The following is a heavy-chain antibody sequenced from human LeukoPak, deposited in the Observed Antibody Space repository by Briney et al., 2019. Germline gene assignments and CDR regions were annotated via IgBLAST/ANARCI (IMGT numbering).Heavy chain of an antibody. CDR3: ASSYYYDSSGYLGYFDY. V-gene: IGHV3-21*01. J-gene: IGHJ4*02. D-gene: IGHD3-22*01. CDR2: ISSGSSYI. CDR1: GFTFSRDS. Sequence: GGSLRLSCAASGFTFSRDSMNWVRQAPGKGLEWVSSISSGSSYIYYADSVKGRFTISRDNAKNSLYLQMNSLRAEDTAVYYCASSYYYDSSGYLGYFDYWGQGTLVTVSS.